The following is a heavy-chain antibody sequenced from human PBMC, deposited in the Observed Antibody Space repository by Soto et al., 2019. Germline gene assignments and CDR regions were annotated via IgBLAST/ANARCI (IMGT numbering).Heavy chain of an antibody. CDR1: GGSISSNTYC. D-gene: IGHD2-15*01. V-gene: IGHV4-30-4*08. CDR3: ARPQYCSGGSCYSRYGMDV. Sequence: SETLSLTCTVSGGSISSNTYCWSWIRQHPGKGLEWIGYIYYSGSTYYNPSLKSRVTISVDTSKNQFSLKLSSVTAADTAVYYCARPQYCSGGSCYSRYGMDVWGQGTTVTVSS. CDR2: IYYSGST. J-gene: IGHJ6*02.